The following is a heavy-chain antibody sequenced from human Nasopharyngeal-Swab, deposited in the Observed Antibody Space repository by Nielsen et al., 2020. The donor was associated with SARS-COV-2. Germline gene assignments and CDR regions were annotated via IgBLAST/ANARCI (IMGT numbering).Heavy chain of an antibody. J-gene: IGHJ5*02. D-gene: IGHD6-19*01. CDR3: ARDASGSSGWYTGHNWFDP. Sequence: SETLSLTCTVSGGSISSGGYYWSWIRQHPGKGLEWIGYIYYSGSTYYNPSLKSRVTISVDTSKNQFSLKLSSVTAADTAVYYCARDASGSSGWYTGHNWFDPWGQGTLVTVSS. CDR1: GGSISSGGYY. V-gene: IGHV4-31*03. CDR2: IYYSGST.